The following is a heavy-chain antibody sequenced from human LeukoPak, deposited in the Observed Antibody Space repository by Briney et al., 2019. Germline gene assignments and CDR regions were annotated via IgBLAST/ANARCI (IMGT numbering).Heavy chain of an antibody. CDR1: GFTFSDYY. CDR2: ISNSGSAT. CDR3: ARESYYGSGTYFNFDY. D-gene: IGHD3-10*01. Sequence: GGSLTLSCAVSGFTFSDYYMSWIRQAPGKGREWVSYISNSGSATNYGDSVRGRFTISRDNSKKPLYLEMNSLRAEDTAIYYCARESYYGSGTYFNFDYWGQGILGTVSS. J-gene: IGHJ4*02. V-gene: IGHV3-11*01.